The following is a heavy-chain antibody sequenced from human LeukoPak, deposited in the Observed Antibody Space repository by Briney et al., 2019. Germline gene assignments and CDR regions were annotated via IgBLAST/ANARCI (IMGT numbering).Heavy chain of an antibody. CDR1: GGSISSYY. CDR2: IYYSGST. D-gene: IGHD4-11*01. CDR3: AREGVTKYYFDY. J-gene: IGHJ4*02. V-gene: IGHV4-59*01. Sequence: SKTLSLTCTVSGGSISSYYWSWIRQPPGKGLEWIGYIYYSGSTDYNPSLKSRVTISVDTSKNQFSLKLSSVTAADTAVYYCAREGVTKYYFDYWGQGTLVTVSS.